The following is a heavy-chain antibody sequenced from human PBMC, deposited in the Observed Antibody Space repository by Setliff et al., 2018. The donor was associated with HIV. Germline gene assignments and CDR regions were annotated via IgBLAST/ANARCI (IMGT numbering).Heavy chain of an antibody. CDR1: GGSISSGSYY. CDR2: IYTSGST. J-gene: IGHJ6*02. V-gene: IGHV4-61*02. CDR3: AREDYYYYGMDV. Sequence: SETLSLTCTVSGGSISSGSYYWNWLRQPAGKGREWIGRIYTSGSTNYNPSLKSRVTISVDTSKNPFSLTLSSVTAADTAVYYCAREDYYYYGMDVWGQGTTGTAP.